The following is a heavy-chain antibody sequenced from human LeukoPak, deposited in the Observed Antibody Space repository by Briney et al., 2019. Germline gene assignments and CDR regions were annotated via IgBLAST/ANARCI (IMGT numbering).Heavy chain of an antibody. Sequence: SETLSLTCTVSGGSISSSSYYWGWIRQPPGKGLEWIGSIYYSGSTYYNPSLKSRVTISVDTSKNQFSLKLSSVTAADTAVYYCARCPYYDFWSGLENYFDYWGQGTLVTVSS. CDR2: IYYSGST. CDR1: GGSISSSSYY. J-gene: IGHJ4*02. V-gene: IGHV4-39*07. CDR3: ARCPYYDFWSGLENYFDY. D-gene: IGHD3-3*01.